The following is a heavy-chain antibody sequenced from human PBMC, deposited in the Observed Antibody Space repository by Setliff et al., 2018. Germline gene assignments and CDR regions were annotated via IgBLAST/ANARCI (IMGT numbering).Heavy chain of an antibody. CDR2: IDYSGTT. D-gene: IGHD5-12*01. CDR1: GGSITSHY. J-gene: IGHJ3*02. CDR3: TRGPDGYTYQGAFDI. V-gene: IGHV4-59*11. Sequence: SETLSLTCSVSGGSITSHYWSWIRQSPGKGLEWIGYIDYSGTTNYNPSLKSRVTISSDTSKRQFSLRLTSVTAADTAVYYCTRGPDGYTYQGAFDIWGQGTMVTVSS.